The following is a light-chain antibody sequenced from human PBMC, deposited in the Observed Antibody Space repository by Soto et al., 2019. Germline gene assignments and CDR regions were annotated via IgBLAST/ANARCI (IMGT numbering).Light chain of an antibody. CDR3: QQSYITPYT. CDR1: QSISSY. V-gene: IGKV1-39*01. J-gene: IGKJ2*01. Sequence: DIQMTQSPSSLSVSVGDRVTITCRASQSISSYLNWYQQNPGKAPKLLIYASSNLQSGVPSRFSGSGSGTDFTLTISSLQPEDFATDYYQQSYITPYTFGQGTKLEVK. CDR2: ASS.